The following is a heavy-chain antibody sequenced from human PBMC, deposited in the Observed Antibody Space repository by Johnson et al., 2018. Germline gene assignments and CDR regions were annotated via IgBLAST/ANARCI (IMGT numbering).Heavy chain of an antibody. J-gene: IGHJ6*03. CDR2: IKSNIDGGTT. D-gene: IGHD6-19*01. Sequence: EVQLGESGGGLLKPGGSLRLSCAASGFTFSNAWMNWVRQAPGKGLEWVGRIKSNIDGGTTAYAAPVRGRFSLSRNDSKNTLYLQVDSLKTEDTAVYYCTTDSQWLLNPHEHSSYHNYMDVWGKGTTVTVSS. V-gene: IGHV3-15*07. CDR3: TTDSQWLLNPHEHSSYHNYMDV. CDR1: GFTFSNAW.